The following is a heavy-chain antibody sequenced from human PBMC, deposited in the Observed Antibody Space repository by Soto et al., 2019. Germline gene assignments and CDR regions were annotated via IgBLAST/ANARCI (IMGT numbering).Heavy chain of an antibody. CDR3: ARERGGYSYGDY. CDR2: VNIYEGST. Sequence: QVQLVQSGAEVKKPGASVKVSCKASGYTFTSYGITWVRQAPGQGLEWMGWVNIYEGSTNYAQKFQGRVTMTTDTATSTVYLELRSLKSDDTATYYGARERGGYSYGDYWGQGTRVTVSS. D-gene: IGHD5-18*01. V-gene: IGHV1-18*01. CDR1: GYTFTSYG. J-gene: IGHJ4*02.